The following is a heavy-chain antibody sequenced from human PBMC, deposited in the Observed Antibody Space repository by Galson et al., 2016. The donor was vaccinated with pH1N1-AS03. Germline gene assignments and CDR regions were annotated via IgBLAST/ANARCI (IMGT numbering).Heavy chain of an antibody. CDR3: ALPNSGGNAFEI. Sequence: PALVKPTQTLTLTCSVSGVSVTSSGVGMGWFRQPPGEALEWLALVYWDETRRYSPSLKNRLTITKDSSKNQVVLTVTSVDPMDIATYFCALPNSGGNAFEIWGPGTMVTVSS. V-gene: IGHV2-5*02. CDR2: VYWDETR. D-gene: IGHD2/OR15-2a*01. CDR1: GVSVTSSGVG. J-gene: IGHJ3*02.